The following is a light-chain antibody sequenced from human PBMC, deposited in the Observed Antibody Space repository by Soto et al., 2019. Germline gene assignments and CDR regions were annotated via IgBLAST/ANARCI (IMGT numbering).Light chain of an antibody. J-gene: IGKJ5*01. CDR2: GAS. V-gene: IGKV1-13*02. CDR3: QHFNGYPRT. Sequence: AIQLTQSPSSLSASIGDRVTITCRASQGISSALAWYQQKPGKAPSLLIYGASTLESGVPSSFSGSGSGTDFTLTISSLQPEDFATYYCQHFNGYPRTFGQGTRLEI. CDR1: QGISSA.